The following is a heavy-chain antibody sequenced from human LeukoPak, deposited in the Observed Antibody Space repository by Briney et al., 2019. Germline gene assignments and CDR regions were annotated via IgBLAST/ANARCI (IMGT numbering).Heavy chain of an antibody. Sequence: GRSLRLSCAASGFTFSSYGMHWVRQAPGKGLEWVAFIRYDESNIYYADSVKGRFTISRDNSKNTLYLQMYSLRAEDTAVYYCAKDSGRYCSSTSCSPDYWGQGTLVTVSS. J-gene: IGHJ4*02. CDR3: AKDSGRYCSSTSCSPDY. V-gene: IGHV3-30*02. CDR1: GFTFSSYG. CDR2: IRYDESNI. D-gene: IGHD2-2*01.